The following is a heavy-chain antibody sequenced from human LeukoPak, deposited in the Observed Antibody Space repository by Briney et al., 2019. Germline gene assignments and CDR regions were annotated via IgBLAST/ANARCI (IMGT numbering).Heavy chain of an antibody. CDR3: ARDQEYSSSWYWNY. CDR1: GYTFTIYG. D-gene: IGHD6-13*01. V-gene: IGHV1-18*01. CDR2: ISAYNGNT. Sequence: ASVNVSCKASGYTFTIYGISWVRQPPGQGLEWMGWISAYNGNTNYAQKLQGRVTMTTDTSTSTAYMELRSLRSDDTAVYYCARDQEYSSSWYWNYWGQGTLVTVSS. J-gene: IGHJ4*02.